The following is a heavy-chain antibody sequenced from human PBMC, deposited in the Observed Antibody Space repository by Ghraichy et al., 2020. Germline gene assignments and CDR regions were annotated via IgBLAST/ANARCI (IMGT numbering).Heavy chain of an antibody. J-gene: IGHJ4*02. CDR1: GFTVSSNY. CDR2: IYSGGST. D-gene: IGHD3-3*01. Sequence: GGSLRLSCAASGFTVSSNYMSWVRQAPGKGLEWVSVIYSGGSTYYADSVKGRFTISRDNSKNTLYLQMNSLRAEDTAVYYCARVTLLRFLEWYFDYWGQGTLVTVSS. CDR3: ARVTLLRFLEWYFDY. V-gene: IGHV3-53*01.